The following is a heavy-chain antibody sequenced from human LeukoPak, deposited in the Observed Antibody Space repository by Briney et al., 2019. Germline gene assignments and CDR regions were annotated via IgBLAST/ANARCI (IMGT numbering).Heavy chain of an antibody. D-gene: IGHD1-26*01. Sequence: GGSLRLSCAASGFTFSSYGMHWVRQAPGKGLEWVSSISSSSSYIYYADSVKGRFTISRDNAKNSLYLQMNSLRAEDTAVYYCARDRSGSYPRGYFDYWGQGTLVTVSS. V-gene: IGHV3-21*01. J-gene: IGHJ4*02. CDR1: GFTFSSYG. CDR2: ISSSSSYI. CDR3: ARDRSGSYPRGYFDY.